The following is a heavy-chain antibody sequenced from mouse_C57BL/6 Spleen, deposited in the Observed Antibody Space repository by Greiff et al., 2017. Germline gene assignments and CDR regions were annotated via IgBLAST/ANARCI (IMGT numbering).Heavy chain of an antibody. Sequence: EVNVVESGGGLVKPGGSLKLSCAASGFTFSSYAMSWVRQTPEKRLEWVATISDGGSYTYYPDNVKGRFTISRDNAKNNLYLQMSHLKSEDTAMYYCARDRGYSNSWYFDVWGTGTTVTVSS. V-gene: IGHV5-4*01. J-gene: IGHJ1*03. CDR2: ISDGGSYT. CDR3: ARDRGYSNSWYFDV. D-gene: IGHD2-5*01. CDR1: GFTFSSYA.